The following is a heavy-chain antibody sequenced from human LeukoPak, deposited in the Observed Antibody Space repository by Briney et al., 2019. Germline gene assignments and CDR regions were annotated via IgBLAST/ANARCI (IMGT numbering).Heavy chain of an antibody. J-gene: IGHJ3*02. CDR2: IFPIFGTD. CDR1: GATFASHS. CDR3: SRDVLSVDNYEALDI. Sequence: ASVKLSCKASGATFASHSISWVRQAPGQGLEWMGVIFPIFGTDVYAQRFHVRVTVTAYKYTTTTYMELIILTSSDTAMYYCSRDVLSVDNYEALDIWGQGTMVTVSS. V-gene: IGHV1-69*06. D-gene: IGHD5-12*01.